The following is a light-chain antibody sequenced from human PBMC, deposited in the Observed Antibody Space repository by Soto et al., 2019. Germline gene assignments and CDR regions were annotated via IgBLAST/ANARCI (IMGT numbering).Light chain of an antibody. CDR1: QSVSSSY. CDR2: GAS. J-gene: IGKJ1*01. V-gene: IGKV3-20*01. CDR3: QQYGSSPWT. Sequence: EIVLTQSPGTLSLSPGERATLSCRASQSVSSSYFAWYQQKPGQAPRLLIYGASSRATGIPDRFSGSGSGTDFTLTISRLEREEFAVYYCQQYGSSPWTFGQGTKVEIK.